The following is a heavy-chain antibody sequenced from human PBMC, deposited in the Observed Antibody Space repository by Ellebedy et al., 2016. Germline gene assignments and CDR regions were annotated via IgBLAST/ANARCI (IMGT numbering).Heavy chain of an antibody. Sequence: GESLKISCAASGFTFSNYWMGWVRQAPGKGLEWVANIKQDGSEKYYVDSVKGRFTISRDNAKNSLYLQMNSLRAEDTAVYFCAREASGSSAHFDYWGQGTLVTVSS. CDR1: GFTFSNYW. J-gene: IGHJ4*02. CDR2: IKQDGSEK. D-gene: IGHD6-6*01. CDR3: AREASGSSAHFDY. V-gene: IGHV3-7*03.